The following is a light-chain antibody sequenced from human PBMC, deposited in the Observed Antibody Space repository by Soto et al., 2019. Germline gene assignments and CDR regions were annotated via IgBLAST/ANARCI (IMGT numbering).Light chain of an antibody. CDR1: SSDVGTYNL. CDR2: EGN. J-gene: IGLJ2*01. V-gene: IGLV2-23*01. CDR3: CSYAPSRTLL. Sequence: QSALTQPASVSGSPGQSVTISCTGTSSDVGTYNLVTWYQQHPGKAPKLIVYEGNKRPSGVSNRFSASKSGNTASLTISGLQAEDEADYSCCSYAPSRTLLFGGGTKLTVL.